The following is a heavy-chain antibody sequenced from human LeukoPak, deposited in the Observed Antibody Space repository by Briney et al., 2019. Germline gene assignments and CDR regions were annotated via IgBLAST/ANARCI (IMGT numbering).Heavy chain of an antibody. CDR1: GFTSSSYW. CDR3: ARGYIGSGWSDYHYMEV. CDR2: INQDGSEK. Sequence: PGGSLRLSCAASGFTSSSYWMTWVRQAPGKGLEWVANINQDGSEKYYVDSVKGRFTISRDNAKNSLYLQMNSLRVEGTAVYYCARGYIGSGWSDYHYMEVWGKGTTVTVSS. V-gene: IGHV3-7*01. J-gene: IGHJ6*03. D-gene: IGHD6-19*01.